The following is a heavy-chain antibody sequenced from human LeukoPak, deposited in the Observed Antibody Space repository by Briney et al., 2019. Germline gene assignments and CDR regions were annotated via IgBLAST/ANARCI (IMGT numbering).Heavy chain of an antibody. J-gene: IGHJ4*02. Sequence: ASVKVSCKASGYTFTGYYMHWVRQAPGQGLEWMGWINPNSGGTNYAQKFQGRVTMTRDTSISTAYMELSRLRSDDTAVYYCARDVTDIVVVPAAIEEYRYYFDYWGQGTLVTVSS. CDR1: GYTFTGYY. V-gene: IGHV1-2*02. D-gene: IGHD2-2*02. CDR2: INPNSGGT. CDR3: ARDVTDIVVVPAAIEEYRYYFDY.